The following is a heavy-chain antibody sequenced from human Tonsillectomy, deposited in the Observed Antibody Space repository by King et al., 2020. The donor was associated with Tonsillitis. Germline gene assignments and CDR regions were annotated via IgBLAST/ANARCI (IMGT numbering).Heavy chain of an antibody. CDR3: ARERGSGAFDI. J-gene: IGHJ3*02. D-gene: IGHD3-16*01. Sequence: VQLVESGGGLVQPGGSLRLSCAASGFTFSSYWMSWVRQAPGKGLEWVANIKQDGSEKNYVDSVKGRFTISRDNAKNSLYLQMNSLRAEDTAVYYCARERGSGAFDIWGQGTMVTVSS. CDR1: GFTFSSYW. V-gene: IGHV3-7*01. CDR2: IKQDGSEK.